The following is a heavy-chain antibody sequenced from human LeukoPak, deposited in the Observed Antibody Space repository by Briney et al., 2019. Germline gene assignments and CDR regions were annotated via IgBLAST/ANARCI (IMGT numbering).Heavy chain of an antibody. Sequence: SVKVSCKASGGTFSSYAISWVRQAPGQGLEWMGGIIPIFGTANYAQKFQGRVTITADKSTSTAYMELSSLRSEDTAVYYCARYYSGWYYFDYWGQGTLVTVSS. CDR3: ARYYSGWYYFDY. CDR1: GGTFSSYA. V-gene: IGHV1-69*06. CDR2: IIPIFGTA. D-gene: IGHD6-19*01. J-gene: IGHJ4*02.